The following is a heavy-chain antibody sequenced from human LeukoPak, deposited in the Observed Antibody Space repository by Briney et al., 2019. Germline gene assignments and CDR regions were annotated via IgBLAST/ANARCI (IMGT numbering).Heavy chain of an antibody. V-gene: IGHV3-48*03. CDR1: GFTFSSYE. D-gene: IGHD3-10*01. J-gene: IGHJ4*02. CDR3: AREGTYYFDY. CDR2: ITSSGSTK. Sequence: PGGSLRLSCAASGFTFSSYEMNWVRQAPGKGLEWVSYITSSGSTKYYADSVKGRFTISRDNAKNSLYLQMTSLRAEDTAVYYCAREGTYYFDYWGQGTLVTVSS.